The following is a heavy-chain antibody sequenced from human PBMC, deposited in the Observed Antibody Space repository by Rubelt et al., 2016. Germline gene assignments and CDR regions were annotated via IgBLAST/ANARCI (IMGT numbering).Heavy chain of an antibody. J-gene: IGHJ5*01. CDR3: ARVGRGGGYSYVDS. CDR2: FAWDDDK. Sequence: QITLKESGPTPVEPTQTLTLTCTFSGSSLSASGVGVAWIRQPPGKAMEWLAMFAWDDDKRYSSSLKSRVTITKHTSKDQVVLRMTDLDPWDTATYYCARVGRGGGYSYVDSWGPGTLVTVSS. D-gene: IGHD2-15*01. V-gene: IGHV2-5*02. CDR1: GSSLSASGVG.